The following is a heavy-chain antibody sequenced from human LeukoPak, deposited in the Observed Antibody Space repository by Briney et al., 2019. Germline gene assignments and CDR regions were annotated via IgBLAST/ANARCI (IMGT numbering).Heavy chain of an antibody. CDR3: ARGEYSYGYGLDY. J-gene: IGHJ4*02. Sequence: ASVKVSCKASGYTFTGYYMHWVRQAPGQGLEWMGWINPNSGGTNYAQKFQGRVTMTRDTSISTAYMELSRLRSDGTAVYYCARGEYSYGYGLDYWGQGTLVTVSS. CDR1: GYTFTGYY. D-gene: IGHD5-18*01. V-gene: IGHV1-2*02. CDR2: INPNSGGT.